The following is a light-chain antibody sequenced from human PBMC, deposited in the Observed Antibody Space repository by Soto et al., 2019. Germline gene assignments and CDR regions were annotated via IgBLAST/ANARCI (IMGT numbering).Light chain of an antibody. CDR3: MQSQQSPPT. V-gene: IGKV2-28*01. Sequence: DIVMTQSPLSLPVTPGEPASISCSSSQSLLHSNGYNYLDWYLQKPGQSPQLLIYFGSYRASGVPDRFSGSGSGRDFTLKIRRVEAEDVGVYYCMQSQQSPPTFGQGTKVEI. CDR1: QSLLHSNGYNY. CDR2: FGS. J-gene: IGKJ1*01.